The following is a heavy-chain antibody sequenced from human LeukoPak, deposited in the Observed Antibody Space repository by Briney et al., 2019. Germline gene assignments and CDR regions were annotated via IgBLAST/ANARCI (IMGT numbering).Heavy chain of an antibody. Sequence: GGSLRLSCAASGFTFSSYWMHWVRQAPGKGLVWVSRINSDGSSTSYADSVKGRFTISRDNAKNTLYLQMNSLRAEDTAVYYCAKEAPYSSTFDYWGQGTLVTVSS. CDR1: GFTFSSYW. J-gene: IGHJ4*02. CDR2: INSDGSST. V-gene: IGHV3-74*01. CDR3: AKEAPYSSTFDY. D-gene: IGHD6-13*01.